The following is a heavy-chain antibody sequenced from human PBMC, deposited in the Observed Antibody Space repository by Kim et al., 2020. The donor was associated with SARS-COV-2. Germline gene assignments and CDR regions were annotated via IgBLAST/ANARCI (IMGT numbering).Heavy chain of an antibody. D-gene: IGHD5-12*01. V-gene: IGHV4-59*01. CDR2: IYYSGST. Sequence: SETLSLTCTVSGGSISSYYWSWIRQPPGKGLEWIGYIYYSGSTNYNPSLKSRVTISVDTSKNQFXLKLSSVTAADTAVYYCARDNRSGYDPSPADWYFDLWGRGTLVTVSS. J-gene: IGHJ2*01. CDR1: GGSISSYY. CDR3: ARDNRSGYDPSPADWYFDL.